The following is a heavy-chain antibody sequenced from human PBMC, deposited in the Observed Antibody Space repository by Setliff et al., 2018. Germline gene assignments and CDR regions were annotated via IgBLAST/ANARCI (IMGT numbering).Heavy chain of an antibody. CDR1: GYTFITYG. Sequence: ASVKVSCKASGYTFITYGVNWVRQAPGQGLEWMGWISAYNGNTNYAQKFQDRVTIITDESTSTAYMELSSLRTEDTAVYYCAREGVDTRSSTDYRYYMDVWGKGTTVTVSS. CDR2: ISAYNGNT. D-gene: IGHD5-18*01. V-gene: IGHV1-18*01. CDR3: AREGVDTRSSTDYRYYMDV. J-gene: IGHJ6*03.